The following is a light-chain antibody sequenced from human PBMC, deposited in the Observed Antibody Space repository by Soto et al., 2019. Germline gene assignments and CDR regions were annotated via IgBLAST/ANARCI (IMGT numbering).Light chain of an antibody. CDR3: GRWDSRLSTYV. Sequence: QSVLTQPPSVSGAPGQRVTISCTGSSSNIGAGYDVHWYQQLPGTAPKLLIYGNSNRPSGVPDRFSGSESGTSATLGITGLQTGDEADYYCGRWDSRLSTYVFGTGTKVTVL. CDR1: SSNIGAGYD. CDR2: GNS. V-gene: IGLV1-40*01. J-gene: IGLJ1*01.